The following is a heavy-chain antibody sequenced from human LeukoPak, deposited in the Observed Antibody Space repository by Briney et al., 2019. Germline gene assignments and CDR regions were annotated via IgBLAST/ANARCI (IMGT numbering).Heavy chain of an antibody. CDR2: IKQDGSEK. CDR3: ARDRYYYDSSGYSGMDV. Sequence: GGSLRLSCAASGFTFSSYWMSWVRQAPGKGLEWVANIKQDGSEKYYVDSVKGRFTISRDNAKNSLYLQMNSLRAEDTAVYYCARDRYYYDSSGYSGMDVWGQGTTVTVSS. J-gene: IGHJ6*02. CDR1: GFTFSSYW. D-gene: IGHD3-22*01. V-gene: IGHV3-7*01.